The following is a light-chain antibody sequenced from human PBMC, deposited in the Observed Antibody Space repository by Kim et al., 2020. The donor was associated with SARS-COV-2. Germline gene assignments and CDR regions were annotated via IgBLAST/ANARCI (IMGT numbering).Light chain of an antibody. CDR1: QSVYSNY. CDR2: VAS. Sequence: EIVLTQSPGTLSLSPGERATLSCRASQSVYSNYLAWYVQKPGQAPRLLIYVASSRATGISDRFSGSGSGTDSTLTINSLQPDDFAVYYCKKYGRSWTLGTGTQVEIK. V-gene: IGKV3-20*01. CDR3: KKYGRSWT. J-gene: IGKJ1*01.